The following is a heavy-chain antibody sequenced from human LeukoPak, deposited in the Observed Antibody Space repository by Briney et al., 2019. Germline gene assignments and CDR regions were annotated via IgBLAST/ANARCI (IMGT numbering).Heavy chain of an antibody. D-gene: IGHD3-22*01. J-gene: IGHJ4*02. V-gene: IGHV4-39*01. CDR1: GGSISSSSYY. Sequence: SETLSLTCTVSGGSISSSSYYWGWIRQPPGKGREWIGSIYYSGNTYYNPSLKSRVTISVDTSKNQFSLKLSSVTAADTAVYYCARQDYDSGGYYSLNYFDYWGQGTLVTVSS. CDR3: ARQDYDSGGYYSLNYFDY. CDR2: IYYSGNT.